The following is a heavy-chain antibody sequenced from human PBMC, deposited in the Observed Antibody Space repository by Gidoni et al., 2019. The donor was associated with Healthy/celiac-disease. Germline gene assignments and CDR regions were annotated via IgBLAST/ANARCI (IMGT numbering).Heavy chain of an antibody. CDR1: GFTFSSYW. V-gene: IGHV3-7*04. D-gene: IGHD2-2*01. Sequence: EVQLVESGGGLVQPGGSLRLSCAASGFTFSSYWMSWVRQAPGKGLEWVANIKQDGSEKYYVDSVKGRFTISRYNAKNSLYLQMNSLRAEDTAVYYCARERELFVVPASLFDYWGQGTLVTVSS. CDR2: IKQDGSEK. CDR3: ARERELFVVPASLFDY. J-gene: IGHJ4*02.